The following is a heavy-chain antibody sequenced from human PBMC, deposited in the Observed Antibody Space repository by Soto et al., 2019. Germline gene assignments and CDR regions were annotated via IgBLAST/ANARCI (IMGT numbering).Heavy chain of an antibody. Sequence: PGESLKISCKGSGYIFTNYWIAWVRQMPGKGLEWMGIIYPRDSDTEYSPSFQGQVTISADRSISTVYLQWSSLKASDTAMYYCARLKHTRMGVKTGGQYYFDLWGQGTPVTVSS. J-gene: IGHJ4*02. CDR1: GYIFTNYW. CDR3: ARLKHTRMGVKTGGQYYFDL. V-gene: IGHV5-51*01. D-gene: IGHD2-15*01. CDR2: IYPRDSDT.